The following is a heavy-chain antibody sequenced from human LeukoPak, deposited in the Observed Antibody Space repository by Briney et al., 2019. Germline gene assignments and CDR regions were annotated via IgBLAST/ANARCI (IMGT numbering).Heavy chain of an antibody. CDR1: GFTVSSNY. J-gene: IGHJ4*02. CDR2: IYSGGGT. D-gene: IGHD2/OR15-2a*01. V-gene: IGHV3-66*01. CDR3: ARELTSMTGDY. Sequence: GGSLRLSCAASGFTVSSNYMSWVRQAPGKGLEWVSVIYSGGGTYYADSVKGRFTISRDNSKNTLYLQMNSLRAEDTAVYYCARELTSMTGDYWGQGTLVTVSS.